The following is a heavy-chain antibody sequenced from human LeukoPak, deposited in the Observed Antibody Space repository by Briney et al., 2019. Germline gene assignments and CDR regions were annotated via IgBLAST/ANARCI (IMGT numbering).Heavy chain of an antibody. V-gene: IGHV3-66*01. J-gene: IGHJ3*02. CDR1: GFTVSSNY. CDR2: IYSGGST. Sequence: PGGSLRLSCAASGFTVSSNYMSWVRQAPGKGLEWVSVIYSGGSTYYADSVKGRFTISRDNSKNTLYLQMNSLRAEDTAVYYCAGAPHPLCFGELPGAFDIWGQGTMVTVSS. CDR3: AGAPHPLCFGELPGAFDI. D-gene: IGHD3-10*01.